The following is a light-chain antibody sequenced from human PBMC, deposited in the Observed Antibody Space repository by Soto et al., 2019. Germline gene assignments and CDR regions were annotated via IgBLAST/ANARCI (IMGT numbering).Light chain of an antibody. CDR1: QTISSW. CDR3: QHYNSYSEA. J-gene: IGKJ1*01. CDR2: KAS. V-gene: IGKV1-5*03. Sequence: DIQMTQSPSTLSGSVGDRVTITCRASQTISSWLAWYQQKPGKAPKLLIYKASTLKSGVPSRFSGSGSGTEFTLTISSLQPDDGATYDCQHYNSYSEAFGQGTKVDNK.